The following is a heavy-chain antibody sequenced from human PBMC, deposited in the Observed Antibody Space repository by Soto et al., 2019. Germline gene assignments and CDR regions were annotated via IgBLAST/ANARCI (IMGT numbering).Heavy chain of an antibody. CDR3: ARRARPDFYYMDV. Sequence: EVQLAESGGGLAQPGGSLRLSGAASGFTLSGYAMDWVRQAPGKGLEYVSGISSNGVGTYYANSVQGRFTTSRDNSKNTVYLQMGSLRPEDVAVYYCARRARPDFYYMDVWGKGTTVTVSS. V-gene: IGHV3-64*01. CDR2: ISSNGVGT. D-gene: IGHD6-6*01. J-gene: IGHJ6*03. CDR1: GFTLSGYA.